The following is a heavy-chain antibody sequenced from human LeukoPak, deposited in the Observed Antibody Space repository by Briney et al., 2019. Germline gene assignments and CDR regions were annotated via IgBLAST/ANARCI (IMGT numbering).Heavy chain of an antibody. V-gene: IGHV3-7*04. CDR1: GFTFSSYW. D-gene: IGHD5-12*01. Sequence: GGSLRLSCAASGFTFSSYWMSWVRQAPGKGLEWVANIKQDGSVKYYVDSVKGRFTISRDNAKNSLYLQMNSLRAEDTAVYYCARDRATVANTLGYFDYWGQGTLVTVSS. CDR2: IKQDGSVK. CDR3: ARDRATVANTLGYFDY. J-gene: IGHJ4*02.